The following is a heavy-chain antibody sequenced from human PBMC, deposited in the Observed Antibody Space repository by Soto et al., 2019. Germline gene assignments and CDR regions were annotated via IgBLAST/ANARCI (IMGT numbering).Heavy chain of an antibody. J-gene: IGHJ4*02. CDR1: GFTFSSYS. Sequence: GGSLRLSCAASGFTFSSYSMNWVRQAPGKGLEWVSYISSSSSTIYYADSVKGRFTISRDNAKNSLYLQMNSLRAEDTAVYYCARGDDFQNPYYFDYWGQGTLVTVSS. CDR3: ARGDDFQNPYYFDY. V-gene: IGHV3-48*01. CDR2: ISSSSSTI. D-gene: IGHD3-3*01.